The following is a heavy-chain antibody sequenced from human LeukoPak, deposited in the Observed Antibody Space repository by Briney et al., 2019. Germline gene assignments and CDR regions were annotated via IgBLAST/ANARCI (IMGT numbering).Heavy chain of an antibody. D-gene: IGHD3-10*01. J-gene: IGHJ4*02. CDR3: AKDRGIISDY. CDR1: GFTFSNYG. CDR2: ITGSGGST. V-gene: IGHV3-23*01. Sequence: GGSLRLSCAASGFTFSNYGLSWVRQAPGKGLEWVSGITGSGGSTYYADSVKGRFTISRDNSKNTLYLQMNSLRVEDTAVYYCAKDRGIISDYWGQGTLVTVSS.